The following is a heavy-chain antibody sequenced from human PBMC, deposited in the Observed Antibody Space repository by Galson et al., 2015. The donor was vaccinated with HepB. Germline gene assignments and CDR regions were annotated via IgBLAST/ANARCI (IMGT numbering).Heavy chain of an antibody. J-gene: IGHJ4*02. CDR3: ARVFRQVGKYYKSYFDH. D-gene: IGHD3-10*01. V-gene: IGHV2-70*01. CDR2: IDWDNDK. Sequence: PALVKPTQALTLTCTFSGFSLTTPGMCVSWIRQPPGKALEWLALIDWDNDKYYTTSLKTRLSISKDTSKNQVVLTMTNMDPADTATYHCARVFRQVGKYYKSYFDHWGQGTLVTVSS. CDR1: GFSLTTPGMC.